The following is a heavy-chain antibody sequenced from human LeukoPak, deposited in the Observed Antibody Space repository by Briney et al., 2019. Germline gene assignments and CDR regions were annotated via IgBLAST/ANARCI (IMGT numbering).Heavy chain of an antibody. CDR3: ARNVPKTGDFFY. CDR1: GYTFTSYD. J-gene: IGHJ4*02. CDR2: MNPNSGNT. Sequence: GASVKVSCKASGYTFTSYDINWVRQAPGQGLEWMGWMNPNSGNTGYAPRFQGRLTLTRATSISTAYMELSGLRSDDTAVYYCARNVPKTGDFFYWGQGTLVTVSS. V-gene: IGHV1-8*02. D-gene: IGHD7-27*01.